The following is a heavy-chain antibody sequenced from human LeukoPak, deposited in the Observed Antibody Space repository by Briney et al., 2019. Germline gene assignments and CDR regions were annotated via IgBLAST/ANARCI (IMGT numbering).Heavy chain of an antibody. CDR1: GYSISSGYY. V-gene: IGHV4-38-2*02. CDR3: ARGSYYDSSGYYSGFDY. D-gene: IGHD3-22*01. J-gene: IGHJ4*02. CDR2: IYHSGST. Sequence: PSETLSLTCTVSGYSISSGYYWGWIRQPPGKGLEWIGTIYHSGSTYYNPSLKSRVTISVDTSKNQFSLRLSSVTAADTAVYYCARGSYYDSSGYYSGFDYWGQGTLVTVSS.